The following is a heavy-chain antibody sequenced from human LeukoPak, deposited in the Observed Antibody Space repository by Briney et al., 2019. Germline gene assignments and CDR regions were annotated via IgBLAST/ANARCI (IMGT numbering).Heavy chain of an antibody. V-gene: IGHV6-1*01. Sequence: SQTLSLTCAISGDSVSSNSAAWNWIRQSPSRGLEWLGRTYYRSKWYNDYAVSVKSRITINPDTSKNQFSLQLNSVTPEDTAVYYCAKETVWSGYLIVYYFDYWGQGTLVTVSS. J-gene: IGHJ4*02. D-gene: IGHD3-3*01. CDR3: AKETVWSGYLIVYYFDY. CDR1: GDSVSSNSAA. CDR2: TYYRSKWYN.